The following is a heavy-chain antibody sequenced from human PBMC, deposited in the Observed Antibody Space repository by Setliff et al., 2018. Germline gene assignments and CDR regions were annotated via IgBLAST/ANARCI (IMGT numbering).Heavy chain of an antibody. CDR3: ARLGSSSWYNDVFDF. CDR2: IYAGDSVT. J-gene: IGHJ3*01. D-gene: IGHD6-13*01. CDR1: GYTFSNYW. V-gene: IGHV5-51*01. Sequence: GESLKISCKGSGYTFSNYWVGWVRQMPGKGLEWMGVIYAGDSVTRYSPSFQGQVTFSADKPISTAYLQWSTLKASDTAMYYCARLGSSSWYNDVFDFWGPGTMVTV.